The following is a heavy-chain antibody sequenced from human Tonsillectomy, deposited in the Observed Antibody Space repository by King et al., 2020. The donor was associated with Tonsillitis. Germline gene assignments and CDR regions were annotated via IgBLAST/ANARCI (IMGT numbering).Heavy chain of an antibody. V-gene: IGHV3-30*18. J-gene: IGHJ4*02. CDR1: GFTFSSYD. Sequence: ESGGGVVQPGRSLRLSCAASGFTFSSYDMHWVRQAPGKGLEWVAVISYDGSNKYYADSVKGRFTISRDNSKNTLYLQMNSLRAEDTAVYYCAKDLYYYDSSSYLDYWGQGTLVTVSS. CDR2: ISYDGSNK. CDR3: AKDLYYYDSSSYLDY. D-gene: IGHD3-22*01.